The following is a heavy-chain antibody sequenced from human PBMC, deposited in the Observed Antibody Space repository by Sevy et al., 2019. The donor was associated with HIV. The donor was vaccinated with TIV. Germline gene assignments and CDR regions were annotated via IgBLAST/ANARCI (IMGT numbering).Heavy chain of an antibody. CDR1: GFTFSSYG. D-gene: IGHD5-18*01. J-gene: IGHJ4*02. V-gene: IGHV3-30*18. Sequence: GGSLRLSCAASGFTFSSYGMHWVRQAPGKGLEWVAVISYDGSNKYYADSVKGRFTISRDNSKNTLYLQMNSLRAEDTAVYYCAKARWGGTTMVYFDYWGQGTLVTVSS. CDR2: ISYDGSNK. CDR3: AKARWGGTTMVYFDY.